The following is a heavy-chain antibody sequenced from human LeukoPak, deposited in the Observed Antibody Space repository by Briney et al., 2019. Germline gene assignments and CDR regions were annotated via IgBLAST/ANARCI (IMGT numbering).Heavy chain of an antibody. CDR3: ATSPGGWNYGRSYYYYGMDV. D-gene: IGHD1-7*01. CDR1: GYTLTELS. CDR2: FDPEDGET. J-gene: IGHJ6*02. Sequence: ASVKVSCKVSGYTLTELSMHWVRQAPGKVLEWMGGFDPEDGETIYAQKFQGRVTMTEDTSTDTAYMEPSSLRSEDTAVYYCATSPGGWNYGRSYYYYGMDVWGQGTTVTVSS. V-gene: IGHV1-24*01.